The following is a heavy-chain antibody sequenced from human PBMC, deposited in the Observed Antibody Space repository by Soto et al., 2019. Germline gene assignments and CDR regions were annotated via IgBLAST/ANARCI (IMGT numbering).Heavy chain of an antibody. CDR3: ARGHLWFGDLFLRSSFIDY. CDR1: GFTFSSYD. D-gene: IGHD3-10*01. CDR2: IGTAGDT. V-gene: IGHV3-13*04. J-gene: IGHJ4*02. Sequence: EVQLVESGGGLVQPGGSLRLSCAASGFTFSSYDMHWVRQATGKGLEWVSAIGTAGDTYYPGSVKGRFTISRENAKNSLYLQMNSLRAGDTAAYYCARGHLWFGDLFLRSSFIDYWGQGTLVTVSS.